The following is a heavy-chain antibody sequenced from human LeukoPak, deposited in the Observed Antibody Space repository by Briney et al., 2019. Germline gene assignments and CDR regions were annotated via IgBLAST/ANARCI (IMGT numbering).Heavy chain of an antibody. J-gene: IGHJ4*02. CDR1: GFMFRTHW. CDR2: INQGGGDT. CDR3: ARLIGDRTIYDY. Sequence: GGSLRLSCAGSGFMFRTHWMSWVRQAPGKGLEWVASINQGGGDTYYVESVKGRFTISRDNAMNSFFLQMNSLRAEDTAVYYCARLIGDRTIYDYWGQGTLVTVSS. V-gene: IGHV3-7*01. D-gene: IGHD6-6*01.